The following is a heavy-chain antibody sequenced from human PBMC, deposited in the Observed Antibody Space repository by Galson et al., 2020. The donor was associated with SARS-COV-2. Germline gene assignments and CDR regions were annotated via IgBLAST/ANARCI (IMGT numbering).Heavy chain of an antibody. CDR2: ITQSGSV. CDR3: ARGLLQTTMVIVVYTSASFSFDT. D-gene: IGHD3-22*01. V-gene: IGHV4-34*01. CDR1: GGSFSGHY. J-gene: IGHJ4*02. Sequence: SETLSLRCAVYGGSFSGHYWSWIRQSPGKGLEWIGEITQSGSVNYTPSLKSRVTISADTSKNQFSLELRSVTAADTAIYYCARGLLQTTMVIVVYTSASFSFDTWGQGTLVSVSS.